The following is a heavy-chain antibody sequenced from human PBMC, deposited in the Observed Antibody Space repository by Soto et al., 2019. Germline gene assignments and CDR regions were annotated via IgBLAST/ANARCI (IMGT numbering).Heavy chain of an antibody. CDR3: ARDTPEYYYDSSGYYSY. V-gene: IGHV3-53*01. Sequence: PGGSLRLSCAASGFTVSSNYMSWVRQAPGKGLEWVSVIYSGGSTYYADSVKGRFTISRDNSKNTLYLQMNSLRAEDTAVYYCARDTPEYYYDSSGYYSYWGQGTLVTVSS. CDR2: IYSGGST. D-gene: IGHD3-22*01. J-gene: IGHJ4*02. CDR1: GFTVSSNY.